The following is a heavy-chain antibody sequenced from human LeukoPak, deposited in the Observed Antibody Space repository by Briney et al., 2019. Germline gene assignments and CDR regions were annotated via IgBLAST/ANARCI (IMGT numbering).Heavy chain of an antibody. CDR2: INPNSGGT. D-gene: IGHD2-21*02. Sequence: ASVKVSCKASGYTXTGYYMHWVRQAPGQGLEWMGWINPNSGGTNYAQKFHGRVNMTRDTSISTAYMELSRLRSDDTAVYYCAKGPVVVTATPTPGDYWGQGTLVTVSS. CDR1: GYTXTGYY. CDR3: AKGPVVVTATPTPGDY. V-gene: IGHV1-2*02. J-gene: IGHJ4*02.